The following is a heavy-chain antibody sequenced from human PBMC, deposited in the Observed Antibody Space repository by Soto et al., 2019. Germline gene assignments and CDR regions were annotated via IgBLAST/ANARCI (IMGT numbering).Heavy chain of an antibody. CDR2: ISGSGGST. Sequence: GSLRLSCAASGFTFSSYAMSWVRQAPGKGLEWVSAISGSGGSTYYADSVKGRFTISRDNSKNTLYLQMNSLRAEDTAVYYCAKDILHCSSTSFYTGFSAACFDYWGQGTLVTVSS. CDR3: AKDILHCSSTSFYTGFSAACFDY. CDR1: GFTFSSYA. J-gene: IGHJ4*02. D-gene: IGHD2-2*02. V-gene: IGHV3-23*01.